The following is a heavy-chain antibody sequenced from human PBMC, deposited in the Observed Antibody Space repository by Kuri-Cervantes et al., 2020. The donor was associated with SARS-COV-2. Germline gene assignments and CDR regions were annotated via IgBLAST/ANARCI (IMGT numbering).Heavy chain of an antibody. J-gene: IGHJ4*02. V-gene: IGHV3-30*18. Sequence: LSLTCAASGFNFSRTDMHWVRQAPGKGLEWVAVISHDGKNKKCIASGKGRFTISRDNSQNTLYLHMKSLRSEDTAMYYCAKDRVGVQDFWGQGPLVTVSS. CDR1: GFNFSRTD. D-gene: IGHD2-21*01. CDR2: ISHDGKNK. CDR3: AKDRVGVQDF.